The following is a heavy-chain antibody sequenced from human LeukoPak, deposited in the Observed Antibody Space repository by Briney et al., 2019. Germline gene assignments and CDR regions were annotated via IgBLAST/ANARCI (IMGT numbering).Heavy chain of an antibody. J-gene: IGHJ4*02. V-gene: IGHV3-30*18. Sequence: GGSLRLSCAASGITFSSSGMHWVRQAPGKGLEWVTFISKDGSNEYYADSVRGRFTIPRDNSKNTVFLQMNSLTHEDTALYYCAKDKWERSFDYWGQGTLVTVSS. CDR1: GITFSSSG. CDR3: AKDKWERSFDY. D-gene: IGHD1-1*01. CDR2: ISKDGSNE.